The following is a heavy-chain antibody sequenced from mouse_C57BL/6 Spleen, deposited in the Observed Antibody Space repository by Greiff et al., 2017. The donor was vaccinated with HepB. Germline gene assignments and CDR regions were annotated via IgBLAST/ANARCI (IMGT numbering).Heavy chain of an antibody. CDR3: ARWQRSNQHPGTGFDY. CDR1: GYAFSSSW. V-gene: IGHV1-82*01. D-gene: IGHD2-5*01. Sequence: QVQLQQSGPELVKPGASVKISCKASGYAFSSSWMNWVKQRPGKGLEWIGRIYPGDGDTNYNGKFKGKATLTADKSSSTAYMQLSSLTSEDSAVYFCARWQRSNQHPGTGFDYWGQGTTLTVSS. J-gene: IGHJ2*01. CDR2: IYPGDGDT.